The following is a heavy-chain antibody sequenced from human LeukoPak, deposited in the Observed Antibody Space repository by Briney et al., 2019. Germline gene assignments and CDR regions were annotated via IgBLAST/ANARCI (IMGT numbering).Heavy chain of an antibody. V-gene: IGHV7-4-1*02. CDR3: ARDYGSYSSSWYFWFDP. CDR1: GYTFTSYA. D-gene: IGHD6-13*01. J-gene: IGHJ5*02. Sequence: VASVKVSCKASGYTFTSYAMNWVRQAPGQGLEWVGWINTNTGNPTYAQGFTGRFVFSLDTSVSTAYLQISSLKAEDTAVYYCARDYGSYSSSWYFWFDPWGQGTLVTVSS. CDR2: INTNTGNP.